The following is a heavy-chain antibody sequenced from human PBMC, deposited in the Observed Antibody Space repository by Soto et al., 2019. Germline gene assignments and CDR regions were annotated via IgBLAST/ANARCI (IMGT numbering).Heavy chain of an antibody. CDR3: AREIVGARVDWFDP. Sequence: SETLSLTCTVSGGSVSSGSYYWSWIRQPPGKGLEWIGYIYYSGSTNYNPSLKSRVTISVDTSKNQFSLKLSSVTAADTAVYYCAREIVGARVDWFDPWRQRTLVTVS. D-gene: IGHD1-26*01. V-gene: IGHV4-61*01. CDR1: GGSVSSGSYY. J-gene: IGHJ5*02. CDR2: IYYSGST.